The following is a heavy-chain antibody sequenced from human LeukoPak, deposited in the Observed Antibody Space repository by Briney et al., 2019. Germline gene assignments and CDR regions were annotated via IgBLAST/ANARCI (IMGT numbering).Heavy chain of an antibody. Sequence: PGGSLRLSCAASGFTFSNYYMSWLRQAPGKGLEWVSYISTSSSSTNYADSVKGRFTISRDNARNSLYLQMNSLRAEDTAVYYCARSGNYFDYCGQGTLVTVSS. CDR3: ARSGNYFDY. CDR1: GFTFSNYY. V-gene: IGHV3-11*06. J-gene: IGHJ4*02. CDR2: ISTSSSST.